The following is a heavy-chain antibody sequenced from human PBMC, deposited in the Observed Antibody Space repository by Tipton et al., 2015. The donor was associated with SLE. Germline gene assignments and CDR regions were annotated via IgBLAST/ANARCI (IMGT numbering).Heavy chain of an antibody. CDR1: GVSISSSSYY. CDR2: IYYSGST. V-gene: IGHV4-39*01. D-gene: IGHD3-3*01. CDR3: AISEGEWLLLSWFDP. Sequence: TLSLTCTVSGVSISSSSYYWGWIRQPPGKGLEWIGSIYYSGSTYYNPSLKSRVTISVDTSKNQFSLKLSSVTAADTAVYYCAISEGEWLLLSWFDPWGQGTLVTVSS. J-gene: IGHJ5*02.